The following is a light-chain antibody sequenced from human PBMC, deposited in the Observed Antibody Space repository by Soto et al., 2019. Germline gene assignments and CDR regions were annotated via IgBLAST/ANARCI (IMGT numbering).Light chain of an antibody. CDR3: QQYDSYACS. CDR1: QSISSW. V-gene: IGKV1-5*01. Sequence: DIQMTQSPSILSASVGDRVTITCRASQSISSWLAWYQQKPGKAPKLLLYDASSLESGVPSRFSGIGSDTEFTLTINSMQPDDFATYYCQQYDSYACSFGQGTKVDI. CDR2: DAS. J-gene: IGKJ1*01.